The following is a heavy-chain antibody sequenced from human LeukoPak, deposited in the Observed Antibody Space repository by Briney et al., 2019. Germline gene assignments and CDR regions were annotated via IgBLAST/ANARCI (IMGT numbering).Heavy chain of an antibody. CDR1: GFSFSALW. D-gene: IGHD2-2*01. Sequence: RGSLRPSCAASGFSFSALWMSWLRQAPGGGLEWVASIKQDGGEKYYVDSVMGRFTISKDNAKNSLYLQMNSLRVEDTAVYYCARDMHSSYEYWGQGTLVSVSS. CDR2: IKQDGGEK. V-gene: IGHV3-7*05. J-gene: IGHJ4*02. CDR3: ARDMHSSYEY.